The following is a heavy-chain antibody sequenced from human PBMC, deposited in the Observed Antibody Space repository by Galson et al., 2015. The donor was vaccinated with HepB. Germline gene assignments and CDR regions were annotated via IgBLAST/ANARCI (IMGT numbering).Heavy chain of an antibody. J-gene: IGHJ6*02. CDR1: GYTFTSYG. CDR3: ARDRAPGSEGWYGRIYYGMDV. D-gene: IGHD6-19*01. CDR2: ISAYNGNT. V-gene: IGHV1-18*04. Sequence: SVKVSCKASGYTFTSYGISWVRQAPGQGLEWMGWISAYNGNTNYAQKLQGRVTMTTDTSTSTAYMELRSLRSDDTAVYYCARDRAPGSEGWYGRIYYGMDVWGQGTTVTVSS.